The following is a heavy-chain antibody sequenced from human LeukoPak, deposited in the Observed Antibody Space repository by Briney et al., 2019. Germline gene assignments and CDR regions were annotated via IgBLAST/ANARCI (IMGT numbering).Heavy chain of an antibody. J-gene: IGHJ4*02. Sequence: GGSLRLSCTASGFTFGDYAMSWVRQAPGKGLEWVGFIRSKAYGGTTEYAASVKGRFTISRDDSKSIAYLQMNSLKTEDTAVYYCTRRAYGSGSYYNFVGYWGQGTLVTVSS. CDR3: TRRAYGSGSYYNFVGY. D-gene: IGHD3-10*01. V-gene: IGHV3-49*04. CDR1: GFTFGDYA. CDR2: IRSKAYGGTT.